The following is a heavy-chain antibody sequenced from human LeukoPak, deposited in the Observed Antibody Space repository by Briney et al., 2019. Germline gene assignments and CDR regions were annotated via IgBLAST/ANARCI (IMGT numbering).Heavy chain of an antibody. CDR2: ISWNSGSI. J-gene: IGHJ4*02. CDR1: GFTFDDYA. CDR3: AKNISHRKKTGLGY. V-gene: IGHV3-9*01. Sequence: GGSLRLSCAASGFTFDDYAVHWVRQAPGKGLEWVSGISWNSGSIGYADSVKGRFTISRDNAKNSLYLQMNSLRAEDTALYYCAKNISHRKKTGLGYWGQGTLVTVSS. D-gene: IGHD3-16*01.